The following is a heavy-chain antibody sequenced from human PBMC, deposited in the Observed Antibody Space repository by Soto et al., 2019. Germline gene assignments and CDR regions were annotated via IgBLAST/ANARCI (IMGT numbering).Heavy chain of an antibody. CDR1: NGSISNNDW. V-gene: IGHV4-4*02. CDR2: INHSGTT. CDR3: ARGITFGGVIFDD. Sequence: QVQLQESGPGLVKPSGTLSLTCAVSNGSISNNDWLSCVRQPPGKGLEWIGEINHSGTTNYNTSRNSRVTILVDKSKNQFSLKLTSVTAADTAVYYCARGITFGGVIFDDWGQGTLVTVSS. J-gene: IGHJ4*02. D-gene: IGHD3-16*01.